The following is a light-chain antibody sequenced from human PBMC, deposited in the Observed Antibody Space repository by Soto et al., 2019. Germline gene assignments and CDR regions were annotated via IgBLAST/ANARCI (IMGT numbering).Light chain of an antibody. J-gene: IGLJ2*01. Sequence: QSALTQPASVSGSPGQSITISCTGTSSDVGGYNYVSWYQQHPGKAPKLMISEVSNRPSGVSNRFSGSKSGNTASLTISGLQAEDEADYYCSSYTSSSTLVFGGGTQLPVL. V-gene: IGLV2-14*01. CDR3: SSYTSSSTLV. CDR1: SSDVGGYNY. CDR2: EVS.